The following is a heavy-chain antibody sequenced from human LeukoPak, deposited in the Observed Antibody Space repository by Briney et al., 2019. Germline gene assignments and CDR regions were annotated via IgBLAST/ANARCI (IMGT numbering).Heavy chain of an antibody. D-gene: IGHD2-8*02. CDR3: ARHRAWCFDS. V-gene: IGHV3-7*01. CDR1: GLTFRNYW. CDR2: IKQDGTEK. J-gene: IGHJ4*02. Sequence: GGSLRLSCAASGLTFRNYWMTWVREAPGKGVEWVANIKQDGTEKYYVGSVKGRFTISRDNARSSLYLQMNSLRAEDTAVYYCARHRAWCFDSWGQGTLVTVSS.